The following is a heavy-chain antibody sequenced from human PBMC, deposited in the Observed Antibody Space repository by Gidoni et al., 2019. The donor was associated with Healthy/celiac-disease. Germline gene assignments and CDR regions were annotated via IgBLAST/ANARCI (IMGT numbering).Heavy chain of an antibody. CDR1: GYTFTRYG. Sequence: QVQLVQSGAEVKKPGASVKVSCKASGYTFTRYGISWVRQAPGQGLEWMGWISAYNGNTNYAQKLQGRVTMTTDTSTSTAYMELRSLRSDDTAVYYCARYSSGWYPDGNYYLDYWGQGTLVTVSS. V-gene: IGHV1-18*04. D-gene: IGHD6-19*01. J-gene: IGHJ4*02. CDR3: ARYSSGWYPDGNYYLDY. CDR2: ISAYNGNT.